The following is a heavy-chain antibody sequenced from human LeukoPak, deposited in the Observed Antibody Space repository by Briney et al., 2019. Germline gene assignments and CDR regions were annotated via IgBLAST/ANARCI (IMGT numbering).Heavy chain of an antibody. J-gene: IGHJ4*02. Sequence: SETLSLTCAVYGGSFSGYYWSWIRQPPGKGLEWIGEINHSGSTNYNPSLKSRVTISVDTSKNQFSLKLSSVTAADTAVYYCARGPRYDSSGYYFQWGQGTLVTVSS. CDR3: ARGPRYDSSGYYFQ. CDR2: INHSGST. V-gene: IGHV4-34*01. CDR1: GGSFSGYY. D-gene: IGHD3-22*01.